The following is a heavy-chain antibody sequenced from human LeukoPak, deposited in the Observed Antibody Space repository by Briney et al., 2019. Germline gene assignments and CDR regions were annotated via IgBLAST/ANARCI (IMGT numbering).Heavy chain of an antibody. V-gene: IGHV1-24*01. D-gene: IGHD1-26*01. J-gene: IGHJ4*02. CDR1: GYTLTELS. Sequence: ASVKVSCKVSGYTLTELSXXXXXXXXXXXXXXMGGFDPEDGETIYAQKFQGRVTMTEDTSTDTAYMELSSLRSEDTAVYYFATDTLYGSYFDYWGQGTLVTVSS. CDR2: FDPEDGET. CDR3: ATDTLYGSYFDY.